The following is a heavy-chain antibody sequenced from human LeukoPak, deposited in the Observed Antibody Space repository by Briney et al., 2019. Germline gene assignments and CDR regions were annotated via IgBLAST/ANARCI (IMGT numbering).Heavy chain of an antibody. CDR3: ARKRYCSSTSCYTRRWGYFDY. CDR2: IYYSGST. Sequence: SQTLSLTCTVSGGSISSGGYYWSWIRRHPGKGLEWIGYIYYSGSTYYNPSLKSRVTISVDTSKNQFSLKLSSVTAADTAVYYCARKRYCSSTSCYTRRWGYFDYWGQGTLVTVSS. D-gene: IGHD2-2*02. CDR1: GGSISSGGYY. V-gene: IGHV4-31*03. J-gene: IGHJ4*02.